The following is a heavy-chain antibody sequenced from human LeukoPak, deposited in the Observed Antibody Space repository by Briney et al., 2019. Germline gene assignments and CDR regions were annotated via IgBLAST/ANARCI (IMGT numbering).Heavy chain of an antibody. D-gene: IGHD5-12*01. CDR1: GYTFTSYA. Sequence: GASVKVSCKASGYTFTSYAMHWVRQAPGQRLEWMGWINAGNGNTKYSQEFQGRVTITRDTSAGTAYMELSSLRSEDMAVYYCAREASGYGQSAWFDPWGQGTLVTVSS. CDR2: INAGNGNT. V-gene: IGHV1-3*03. J-gene: IGHJ5*02. CDR3: AREASGYGQSAWFDP.